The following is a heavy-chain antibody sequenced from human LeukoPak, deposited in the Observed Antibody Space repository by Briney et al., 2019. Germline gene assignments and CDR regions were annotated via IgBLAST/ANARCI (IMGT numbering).Heavy chain of an antibody. J-gene: IGHJ4*02. V-gene: IGHV3-30-3*01. CDR1: GFTLRSYA. CDR2: IPYDGNNK. CDR3: ARDSDY. Sequence: PGRSLRLSCAASGFTLRSYAMHWVRQAPGKGLEWGAVIPYDGNNKDFADSVKGRFTISRDNSKNTVYLQMNRLRPEDTAVYFCARDSDYWGQGTLVTVSS.